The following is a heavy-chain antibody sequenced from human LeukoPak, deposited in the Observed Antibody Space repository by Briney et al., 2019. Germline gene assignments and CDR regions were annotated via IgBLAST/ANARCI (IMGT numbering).Heavy chain of an antibody. J-gene: IGHJ6*03. D-gene: IGHD6-19*01. CDR1: GYTFTGYY. CDR2: INPNSGGT. CDR3: ARDLIDFPSGWPPDYYDMDV. Sequence: ASVKVSCKASGYTFTGYYMHWVRQAPGQGLEWMGWINPNSGGTNYAQKFQGRVTMTRDTSIITAYMELSRLRSDDTAVYYCARDLIDFPSGWPPDYYDMDVWGKGTTVTVSS. V-gene: IGHV1-2*02.